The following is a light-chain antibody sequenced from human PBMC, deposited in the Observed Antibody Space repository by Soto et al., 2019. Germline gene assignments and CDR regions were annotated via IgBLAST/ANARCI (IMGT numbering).Light chain of an antibody. J-gene: IGLJ2*01. CDR3: AAWDDSLNGLL. V-gene: IGLV3-21*02. CDR1: NIGSKR. CDR2: DDS. Sequence: SYELTQPPSVSVAPGQTTRITCGGNNIGSKRVHWYQQRPGQAPVLVVYDDSDRPSGIPERFSGSKSGTSASLAISGLQSEDEADYCCAAWDDSLNGLLFGGGTKLTVL.